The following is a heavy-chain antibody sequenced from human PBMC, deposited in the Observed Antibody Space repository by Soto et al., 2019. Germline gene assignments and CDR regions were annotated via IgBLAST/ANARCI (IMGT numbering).Heavy chain of an antibody. V-gene: IGHV4-59*01. CDR2: IYYSGST. Sequence: PSETQSLTCIVSGGSFSTYYYNWIRQSPGKGLEWIGDIYYSGSTNYNPSLKSRVTISVDTSKNQFSLKLSSVTAADTAVYYCASARLGATSFDYWGQGTLVTVSS. CDR3: ASARLGATSFDY. CDR1: GGSFSTYY. D-gene: IGHD1-26*01. J-gene: IGHJ4*02.